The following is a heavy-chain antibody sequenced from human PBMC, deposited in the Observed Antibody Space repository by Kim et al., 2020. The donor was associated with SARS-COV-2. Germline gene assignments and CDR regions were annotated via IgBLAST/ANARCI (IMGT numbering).Heavy chain of an antibody. CDR3: ARRLGSSKGMDV. Sequence: NHRPSFQGHVTISADKSISTAYLQWSSLKASDTAMYYCARRLGSSKGMDVWGQGTTVTVSS. V-gene: IGHV5-10-1*01. J-gene: IGHJ6*02. D-gene: IGHD6-6*01.